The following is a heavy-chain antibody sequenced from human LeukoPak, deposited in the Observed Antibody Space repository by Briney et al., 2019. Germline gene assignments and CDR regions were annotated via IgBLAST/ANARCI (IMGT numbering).Heavy chain of an antibody. CDR2: IYWDDDK. D-gene: IGHD1-14*01. J-gene: IGHJ4*02. Sequence: KSGPTLVNPTQTLTLTCTFSGLSLSTSRVGVGWIRQSPGKALEWLSLIYWDDDKRYSPSLKTRLTITKDTSKNQVVLTMTNMDPVDTATYYCAHRPYRDDRLPSYFDYWGQGTLVTVSS. V-gene: IGHV2-5*02. CDR3: AHRPYRDDRLPSYFDY. CDR1: GLSLSTSRVG.